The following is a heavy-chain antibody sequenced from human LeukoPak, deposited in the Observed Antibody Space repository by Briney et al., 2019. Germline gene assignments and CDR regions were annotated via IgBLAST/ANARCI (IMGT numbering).Heavy chain of an antibody. Sequence: PSETLSLTCTVSGGSISSYYWSWIRQPPGKGLEWIGEINHSGSTNYNPSLKSRVTISVDTSKNQFSLRLSSVTAADTAMYYCARDRREGADFWGQGTLVTVSS. D-gene: IGHD3-16*02. CDR3: ARDRREGADF. V-gene: IGHV4-34*01. CDR2: INHSGST. CDR1: GGSISSYY. J-gene: IGHJ4*02.